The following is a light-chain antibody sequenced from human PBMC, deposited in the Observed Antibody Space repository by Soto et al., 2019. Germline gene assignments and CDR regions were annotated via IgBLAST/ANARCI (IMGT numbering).Light chain of an antibody. CDR2: EVT. CDR3: CSYAGSFNWV. J-gene: IGLJ3*02. CDR1: SSDVGGYNY. V-gene: IGLV2-11*01. Sequence: QSALTQPRSVSGSPGQSVTISCTGGSSDVGGYNYVSWYQHHPGKAPKFMIYEVTKRPSGVPDRFSGSKSGNTASLTISGLQAEDEDGYYCCSYAGSFNWVFGAGTKLTVL.